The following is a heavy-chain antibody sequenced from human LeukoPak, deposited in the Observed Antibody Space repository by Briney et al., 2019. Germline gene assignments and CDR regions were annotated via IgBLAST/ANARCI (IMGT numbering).Heavy chain of an antibody. CDR2: ISGSGGST. CDR1: GFTFSSYA. Sequence: SGGSLRLSCAASGFTFSSYAMSWVRQAPGKGLEWVSAISGSGGSTYYADSVKGRFTISRDNAKNSLYLQMNSLRAEDTAVYYCARVRYDFVWGSLDVWGRGTPVTISS. CDR3: ARVRYDFVWGSLDV. J-gene: IGHJ6*04. V-gene: IGHV3-23*01. D-gene: IGHD3-16*01.